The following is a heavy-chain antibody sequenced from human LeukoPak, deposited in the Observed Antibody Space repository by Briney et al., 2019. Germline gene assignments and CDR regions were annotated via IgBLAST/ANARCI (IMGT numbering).Heavy chain of an antibody. CDR3: ARMRGRYCSSNGCYVEY. CDR1: GFTVSSNY. J-gene: IGHJ4*02. D-gene: IGHD2-2*01. CDR2: IFKSGTT. Sequence: PGGSLRLSCAASGFTVSSNYMSWVRQAPGKGLERVSAIFKSGTTYYADSVKDRFTISRDNSKNTLYLQMNSLRAEDTAVYYCARMRGRYCSSNGCYVEYWGQGTLVTVSS. V-gene: IGHV3-66*01.